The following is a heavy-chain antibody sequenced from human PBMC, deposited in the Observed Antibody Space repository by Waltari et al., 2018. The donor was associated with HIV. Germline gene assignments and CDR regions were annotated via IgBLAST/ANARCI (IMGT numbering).Heavy chain of an antibody. V-gene: IGHV4-30-4*01. Sequence: QVQLQESGPGLVQPSQTLSLPCAVSVGSISSGDYYWSWIRQPPGKGLEWIGYIYYSGSTYYNPSLKSRVTISVDTSKNQFSLKLSYVTAADTAVYYCAREGTLRCSGGSCYGMDVWGQGTTVTVSS. CDR3: AREGTLRCSGGSCYGMDV. CDR2: IYYSGST. CDR1: VGSISSGDYY. J-gene: IGHJ6*02. D-gene: IGHD2-15*01.